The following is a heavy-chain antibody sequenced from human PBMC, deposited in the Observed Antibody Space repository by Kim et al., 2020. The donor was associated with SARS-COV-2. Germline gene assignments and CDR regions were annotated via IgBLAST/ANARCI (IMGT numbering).Heavy chain of an antibody. CDR2: ISYDGSNK. J-gene: IGHJ4*02. CDR3: AKDRYTYYYDSSGYYDY. V-gene: IGHV3-30*18. D-gene: IGHD3-22*01. CDR1: GFTFSSYG. Sequence: GGSLRLSCAASGFTFSSYGMHWVRQAPGKGLEWVAVISYDGSNKYYADSVKGRFTISRDNSKNTLYLQMNSLRAEDTAVYYCAKDRYTYYYDSSGYYDYWGQGTLVTVSS.